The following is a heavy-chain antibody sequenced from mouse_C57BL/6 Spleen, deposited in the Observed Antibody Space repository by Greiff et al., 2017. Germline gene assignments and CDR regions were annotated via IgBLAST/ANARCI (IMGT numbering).Heavy chain of an antibody. CDR1: GFTFSSYG. V-gene: IGHV5-6*02. CDR3: ARREEFYGSSLYYFDY. D-gene: IGHD1-1*01. Sequence: EVKLVESGGDLVKPGGSLKLSCAASGFTFSSYGMSWVRQTPDKRLEWVATISSGGSYTYYPDSVKGRFTISRDNAKNTLYLQRSSLKSEDTAMYYCARREEFYGSSLYYFDYWGQGTTLTVSS. CDR2: ISSGGSYT. J-gene: IGHJ2*01.